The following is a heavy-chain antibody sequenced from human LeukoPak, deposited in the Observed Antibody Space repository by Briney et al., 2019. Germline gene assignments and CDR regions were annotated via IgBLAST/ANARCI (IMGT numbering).Heavy chain of an antibody. CDR2: IYHSGST. Sequence: SETLSLTCAVSGGSISSSNWWSWVRQPPGKGLEWIGEIYHSGSTNYNPSLKSRVTISVDKSKNQFSLKLNSVTAADTAVYYCARGEWELGYYMDVWGKGTTVTISS. CDR1: GGSISSSNW. D-gene: IGHD1-26*01. J-gene: IGHJ6*03. V-gene: IGHV4-4*02. CDR3: ARGEWELGYYMDV.